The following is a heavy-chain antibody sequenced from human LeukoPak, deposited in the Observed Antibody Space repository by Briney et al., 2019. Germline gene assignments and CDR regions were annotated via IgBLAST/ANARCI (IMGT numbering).Heavy chain of an antibody. D-gene: IGHD5-18*01. V-gene: IGHV4-59*06. CDR3: ARDSRGYSYGLFDY. Sequence: PSETLSLTCTVSGGSISSYYWSWIRQPPGKGLEWIGYIYYSGSTYYNPSLKSRVTISVDTSKNQFSLKLSSVTAADTAVYYCARDSRGYSYGLFDYWGQGTLVTVSS. J-gene: IGHJ4*02. CDR1: GGSISSYY. CDR2: IYYSGST.